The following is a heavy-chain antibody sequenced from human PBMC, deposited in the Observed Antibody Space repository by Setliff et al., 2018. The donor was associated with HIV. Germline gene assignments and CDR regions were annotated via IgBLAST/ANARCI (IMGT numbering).Heavy chain of an antibody. J-gene: IGHJ6*01. CDR3: ARDQGLELRGDYYYYGMDV. V-gene: IGHV4-59*11. CDR2: FYHTGST. CDR1: GGSIRSHY. Sequence: SETLSLTCTVSGGSIRSHYWSWIRQPPGKGLEWIGSFYHTGSTHYNPSLKSRTTMSLDTSRNQVSLKLSSVSAADTAVYYCARDQGLELRGDYYYYGMDVWGPWTLLVTVSS. D-gene: IGHD1-7*01.